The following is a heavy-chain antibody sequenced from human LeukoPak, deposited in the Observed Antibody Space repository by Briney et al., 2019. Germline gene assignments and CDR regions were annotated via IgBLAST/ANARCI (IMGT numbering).Heavy chain of an antibody. CDR3: AKSTIPNYYGSSGYYYAFDY. D-gene: IGHD3-22*01. CDR1: GFTFDDYA. J-gene: IGHJ4*02. Sequence: PGGSLRLSCAVSGFTFDDYAMHWDRQAPGKCLEWVSGIIWSSGSIGYADSVKGRFTISRDNAKNSLYLQMNSLRAEDTALYYCAKSTIPNYYGSSGYYYAFDYWGQGTLVTVSS. V-gene: IGHV3-9*01. CDR2: IIWSSGSI.